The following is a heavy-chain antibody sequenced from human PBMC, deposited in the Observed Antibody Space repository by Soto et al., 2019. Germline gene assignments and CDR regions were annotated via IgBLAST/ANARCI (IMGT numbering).Heavy chain of an antibody. CDR3: ARDLWQQLVNWFDP. CDR2: IWYDGSNK. D-gene: IGHD6-13*01. J-gene: IGHJ5*02. Sequence: QVQLVESGGGVVQPGRSLRLSCAASGFTFSSYGMHWVRQAPGKGLEWVAVIWYDGSNKYYADSVKGRFTSSRDNSKNTLYLQMNSLRAEDTAVYYCARDLWQQLVNWFDPWGQGTLVTVSS. CDR1: GFTFSSYG. V-gene: IGHV3-33*01.